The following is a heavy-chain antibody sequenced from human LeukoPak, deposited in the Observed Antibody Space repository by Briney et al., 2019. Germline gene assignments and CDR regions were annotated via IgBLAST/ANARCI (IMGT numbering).Heavy chain of an antibody. CDR1: GFTFSTYA. Sequence: PGGSLRLSCAASGFTFSTYAMNWVRQAPGKGLEWVSGISACGGGKFYADSVKGRFTISRDKSKSTVSLQMNSLRAEDAAVYYCAKDNADYPIYYFDSWGQGILVTVSS. V-gene: IGHV3-23*01. CDR3: AKDNADYPIYYFDS. J-gene: IGHJ4*02. D-gene: IGHD3-16*01. CDR2: ISACGGGK.